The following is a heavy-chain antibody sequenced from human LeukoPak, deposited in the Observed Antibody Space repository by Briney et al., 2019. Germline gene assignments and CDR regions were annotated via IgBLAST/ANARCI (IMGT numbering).Heavy chain of an antibody. D-gene: IGHD6-13*01. J-gene: IGHJ3*02. CDR3: AREKIAAPDAFDI. V-gene: IGHV3-30-3*01. CDR2: ISYDGSNK. Sequence: QPGGSLRLSCAASGFTFSSYAMHWVRQAPGKGLEWVAVISYDGSNKYYADSVKGRLTISRDNSKNTLYLQMNSLRAEDTAVYYCAREKIAAPDAFDIWGQGTMVTVSS. CDR1: GFTFSSYA.